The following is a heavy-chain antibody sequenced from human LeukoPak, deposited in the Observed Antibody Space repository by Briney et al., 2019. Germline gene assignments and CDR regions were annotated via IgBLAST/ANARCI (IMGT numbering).Heavy chain of an antibody. D-gene: IGHD3-16*01. Sequence: PGGSLRLSCAASRFTVSSNYMSWVRQAPGKGLEWVSFIYSSGSTYYADSVGGRFTISRDNSNNTLYLQMNSLRVEDTAVYYCARGRFGLSLDYWGQGTLVTVSS. CDR2: IYSSGST. V-gene: IGHV3-66*01. CDR3: ARGRFGLSLDY. CDR1: RFTVSSNY. J-gene: IGHJ4*02.